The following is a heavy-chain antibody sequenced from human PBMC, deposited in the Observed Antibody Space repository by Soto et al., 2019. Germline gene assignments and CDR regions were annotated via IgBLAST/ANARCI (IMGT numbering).Heavy chain of an antibody. J-gene: IGHJ4*02. Sequence: EVQLVESGGGLVQPGRSLRLSCAASGFTFDDYAMHWVRQAPGKGLEWVSGISWNSGSIGYADSVKGRFTIYRDNAKNSLYLQMNSLRAEDTALYYCAKDRAYDILTGYDGCANYFEYWGQGTLVTGSS. V-gene: IGHV3-9*01. CDR1: GFTFDDYA. CDR2: ISWNSGSI. CDR3: AKDRAYDILTGYDGCANYFEY. D-gene: IGHD3-9*01.